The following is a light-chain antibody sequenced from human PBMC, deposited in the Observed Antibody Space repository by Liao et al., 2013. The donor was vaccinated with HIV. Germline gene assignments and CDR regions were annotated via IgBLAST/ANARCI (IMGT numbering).Light chain of an antibody. CDR1: KLGEKY. V-gene: IGLV3-1*01. CDR2: QDK. J-gene: IGLJ1*01. Sequence: SYGLTQPPSVSVSPGQTARITCSGNKLGEKYTSWYQQKPGQSPVVVMYQDKKRPSGIPERFSGSISGNTATLTISGTQAMDEADYYCQTWDRSLGVFGTGTKVTVL. CDR3: QTWDRSLGV.